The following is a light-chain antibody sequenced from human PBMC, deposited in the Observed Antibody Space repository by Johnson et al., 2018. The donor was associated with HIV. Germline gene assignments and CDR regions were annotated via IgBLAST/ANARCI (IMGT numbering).Light chain of an antibody. Sequence: QSVLTQPPSVSAAPGQKVTISCSGSSSNIGNNYVSWYQQLPGTAPKLLIYDNYKRPSGIPDRFSVSKSGTSATLGITGLQTGDEADYYCGTWDSSLSTYVFGTGTTVTGL. CDR2: DNY. CDR1: SSNIGNNY. V-gene: IGLV1-51*01. CDR3: GTWDSSLSTYV. J-gene: IGLJ1*01.